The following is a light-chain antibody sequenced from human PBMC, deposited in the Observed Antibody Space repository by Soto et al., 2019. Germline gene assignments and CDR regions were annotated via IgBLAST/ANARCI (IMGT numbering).Light chain of an antibody. CDR2: WAS. CDR1: QSILYNSNNRNY. V-gene: IGKV4-1*01. J-gene: IGKJ4*01. Sequence: DIVMTQSPDSLAMSLGERATINCKSSQSILYNSNNRNYLSWYQQKPGSPPKLLIYWASTRESGVPDRFSGSGSGTDFTLTISSLQAEDVATYYCKKSHSTPITFGGGTKVEIK. CDR3: KKSHSTPIT.